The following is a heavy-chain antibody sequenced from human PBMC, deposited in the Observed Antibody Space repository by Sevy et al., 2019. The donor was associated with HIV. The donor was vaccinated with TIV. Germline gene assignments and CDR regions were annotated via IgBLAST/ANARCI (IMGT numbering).Heavy chain of an antibody. CDR2: IRYDGSNK. D-gene: IGHD2-8*01. V-gene: IGHV3-30*02. Sequence: GGSLRLSCAASGFTFSTYDMYWVRQAPGKGLEWVAYIRYDGSNKYYGDSVRGRFTISRDNSKSTLYVQLNSLRAEDTAVYYCARGRKTTQEWLEELDYYYGMDVWGQGTSVTVSS. CDR3: ARGRKTTQEWLEELDYYYGMDV. J-gene: IGHJ6*02. CDR1: GFTFSTYD.